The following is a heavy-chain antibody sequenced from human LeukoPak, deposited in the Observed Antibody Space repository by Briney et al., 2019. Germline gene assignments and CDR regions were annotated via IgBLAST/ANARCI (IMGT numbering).Heavy chain of an antibody. CDR2: IYYSGST. D-gene: IGHD1-26*01. J-gene: IGHJ6*02. CDR3: ARLVGVRLPAVV. Sequence: SETLSLTCTVSGGSISSSSYYWGWIRQPPGKGLEWIGSIYYSGSTYYNPSLKSRVTISVDTSKNQFSLTLRSVTAADTAVYYCARLVGVRLPAVVWGQGTTVTVSS. V-gene: IGHV4-39*07. CDR1: GGSISSSSYY.